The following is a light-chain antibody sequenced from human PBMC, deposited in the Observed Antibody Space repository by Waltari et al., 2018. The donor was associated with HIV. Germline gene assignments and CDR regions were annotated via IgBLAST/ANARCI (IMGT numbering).Light chain of an antibody. CDR1: QSVGNF. CDR3: QQLSNWYT. V-gene: IGKV3-11*01. CDR2: DTS. Sequence: DIVLTQSPATLSLSPGERATLSCRPSQSVGNFLACYQQRPGQAPRLLIYDTSTRAIGIPTRFSGSGSETDFTLTISNLGPEDFAVYYWQQLSNWYTFGQGTKLEIK. J-gene: IGKJ2*01.